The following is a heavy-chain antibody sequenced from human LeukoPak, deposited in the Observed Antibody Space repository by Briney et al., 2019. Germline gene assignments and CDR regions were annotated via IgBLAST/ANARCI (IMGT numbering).Heavy chain of an antibody. J-gene: IGHJ3*02. Sequence: ASVKVSCKASGYTFTSYYMHWVRQAPGQGLEWMGIINPSGGSTSYAQKFQGRVTITADKSTSTAYMELSSLRSEDTAVYYCAIPAAPVVGYDAFDIWGQGTMVTVSS. CDR1: GYTFTSYY. D-gene: IGHD1-26*01. CDR3: AIPAAPVVGYDAFDI. CDR2: INPSGGST. V-gene: IGHV1-46*01.